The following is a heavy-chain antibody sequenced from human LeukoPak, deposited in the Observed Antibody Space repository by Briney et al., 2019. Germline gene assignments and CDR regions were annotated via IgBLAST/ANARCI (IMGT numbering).Heavy chain of an antibody. CDR2: MNPNSGST. CDR1: GYTFTSYD. V-gene: IGHV1-8*03. D-gene: IGHD4-17*01. CDR3: AREKRLTTVTNLDY. Sequence: ASVKVSCKASGYTFTSYDINWVRQATGQGLEWMGWMNPNSGSTGYAQKFQGRVTITRNTSISTAYMELSRLRSDDTAVYYCAREKRLTTVTNLDYWGQGTLVTVSS. J-gene: IGHJ4*02.